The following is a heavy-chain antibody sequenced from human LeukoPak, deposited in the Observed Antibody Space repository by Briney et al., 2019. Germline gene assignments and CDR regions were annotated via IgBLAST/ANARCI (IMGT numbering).Heavy chain of an antibody. D-gene: IGHD3-22*01. V-gene: IGHV1-69*13. CDR3: ARRVWYYYDSSGFNWFDP. Sequence: ASVKVSCKASGGSFSIYAINWVRQAPGQGLEWMGGIIPIFGTANYAQKFQGRVTITADESTSTAYMELSSLRSEDTAVYYCARRVWYYYDSSGFNWFDPWGQGTLVTVSS. CDR2: IIPIFGTA. CDR1: GGSFSIYA. J-gene: IGHJ5*02.